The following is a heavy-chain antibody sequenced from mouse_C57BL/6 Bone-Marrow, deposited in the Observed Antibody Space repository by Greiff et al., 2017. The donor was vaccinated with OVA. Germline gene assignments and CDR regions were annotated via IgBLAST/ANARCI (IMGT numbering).Heavy chain of an antibody. CDR2: IYPRSGNT. J-gene: IGHJ3*01. Sequence: VQVVESGAELARPGASVKLSCKASGYTFTSYGISWVKQRTGQGLEWIGEIYPRSGNTYYNEKFKGKATLTADKSSSTAYMELRSLTSEDSAVYFCARSVTGPFAYWGQGTLVTVSA. D-gene: IGHD4-1*01. CDR1: GYTFTSYG. CDR3: ARSVTGPFAY. V-gene: IGHV1-81*01.